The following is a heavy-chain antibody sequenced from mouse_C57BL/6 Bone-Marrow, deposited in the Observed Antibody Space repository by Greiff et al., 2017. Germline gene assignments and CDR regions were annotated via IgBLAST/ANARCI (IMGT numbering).Heavy chain of an antibody. D-gene: IGHD2-4*01. Sequence: QVQLKQSGAELVKPGASVKLSCKASGYIFTEYTIHWVKQRSGQGLEWIGWFYPGSGSIKYNERFKDKATLTADKSSNTVSMELSRLTSEDSAVYFCARHERYYDYEEYFDYWGQGTTLTVSS. V-gene: IGHV1-62-2*01. CDR1: GYIFTEYT. J-gene: IGHJ2*01. CDR3: ARHERYYDYEEYFDY. CDR2: FYPGSGSI.